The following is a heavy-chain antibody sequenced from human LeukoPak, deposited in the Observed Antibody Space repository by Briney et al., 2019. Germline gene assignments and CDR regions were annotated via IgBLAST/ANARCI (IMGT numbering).Heavy chain of an antibody. V-gene: IGHV5-51*01. Sequence: GESLKISCKGSGYSFTSYWIGWVRQMPGKGLEWMGIIHPGDSDTRYSPSFQGQVTISADKSINTAYLQWSSMKASDTAMYYCARQMEQLIDYXGXXTXVTVSS. D-gene: IGHD6-13*01. CDR1: GYSFTSYW. CDR2: IHPGDSDT. J-gene: IGHJ4*02. CDR3: ARQMEQLIDY.